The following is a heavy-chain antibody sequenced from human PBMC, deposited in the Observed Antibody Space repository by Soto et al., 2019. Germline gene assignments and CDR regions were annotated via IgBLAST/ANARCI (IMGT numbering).Heavy chain of an antibody. CDR3: AESIAVAGPFDY. J-gene: IGHJ4*02. CDR2: INAGNGNT. Sequence: QVQLVQSGAEVKKPGASVKVSCKASGYTFTSYAMHWVRQAPGQRLEWMGWINAGNGNTEYSQKFQGRVTITRDTSASTAYMELSSLRSEDTAVYYCAESIAVAGPFDYWGQGTLVTVSS. V-gene: IGHV1-3*01. D-gene: IGHD6-19*01. CDR1: GYTFTSYA.